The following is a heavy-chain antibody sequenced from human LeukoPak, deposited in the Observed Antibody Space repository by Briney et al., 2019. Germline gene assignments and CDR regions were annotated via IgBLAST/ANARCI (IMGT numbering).Heavy chain of an antibody. CDR2: ISSKNSTI. J-gene: IGHJ4*02. Sequence: GSLRLSCAASRFTFSHYSMNWVRQAPGKGLEWVSYISSKNSTIYYADSVKGRFTISRDNAKNSLYLQINSLRAEDTAVYYCAKSYTSGRGAFDSWGQGTLVTVSS. D-gene: IGHD3-10*01. CDR1: RFTFSHYS. CDR3: AKSYTSGRGAFDS. V-gene: IGHV3-48*03.